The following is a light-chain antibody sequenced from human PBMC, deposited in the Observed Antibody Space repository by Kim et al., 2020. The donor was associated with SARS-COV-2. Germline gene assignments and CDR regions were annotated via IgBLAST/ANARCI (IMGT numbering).Light chain of an antibody. CDR1: QSVSSN. CDR2: GAS. Sequence: AAGERATLYCRASQSVSSNLAWYRQKPGQAPRLRIYGASTRATGIPARFSGSGSGTEFTLTISSLQSEDFAVYYCQQYNNWPPLTFGGGTKVDIK. CDR3: QQYNNWPPLT. V-gene: IGKV3-15*01. J-gene: IGKJ4*01.